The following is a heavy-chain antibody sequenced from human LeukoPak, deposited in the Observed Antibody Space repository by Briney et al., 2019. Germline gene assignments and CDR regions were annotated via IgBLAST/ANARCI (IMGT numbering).Heavy chain of an antibody. J-gene: IGHJ3*01. CDR1: GYRFNAYW. D-gene: IGHD3-22*01. V-gene: IGHV5-51*01. CDR3: ARPNIASYYDSRGYDTFDV. Sequence: GESLKISCKGSGYRFNAYWIAWVRQMPGKGLEWMGIIYPDDSDTRYSPSFQGQVTISADKSVRTAYLQWSSLKASDTAMYYCARPNIASYYDSRGYDTFDVWGQGTMVTVSS. CDR2: IYPDDSDT.